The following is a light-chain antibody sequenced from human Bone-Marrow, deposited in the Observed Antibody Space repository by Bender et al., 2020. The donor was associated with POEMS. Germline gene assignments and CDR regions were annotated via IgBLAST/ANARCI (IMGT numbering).Light chain of an antibody. J-gene: IGLJ3*02. CDR3: AAWEDSLNGWV. Sequence: QSVLTQPASASGSPGQSVTISCTGTSSDVGTYNFVSWYQHHPDKAPKLMIFEVSKRPSGVPDRFSGSKSGTSASLAISGLQSEDEADYYCAAWEDSLNGWVFGGGTKLTVL. CDR1: SSDVGTYNF. V-gene: IGLV2-8*01. CDR2: EVS.